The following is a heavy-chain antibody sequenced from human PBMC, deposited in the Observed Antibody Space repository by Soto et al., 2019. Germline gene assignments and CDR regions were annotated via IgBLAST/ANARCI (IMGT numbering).Heavy chain of an antibody. CDR3: ARRYSTSHKWFDP. Sequence: GGSLRLSCAASGFTFSNYWMSWVRQAPWKGLEWVANIKVDGSEKFYVDSVKGRFTISRDNAKKSLSLQMNSLRAEDTAVYYCARRYSTSHKWFDPWGQGTLVTVSS. V-gene: IGHV3-7*03. J-gene: IGHJ5*02. D-gene: IGHD3-16*02. CDR2: IKVDGSEK. CDR1: GFTFSNYW.